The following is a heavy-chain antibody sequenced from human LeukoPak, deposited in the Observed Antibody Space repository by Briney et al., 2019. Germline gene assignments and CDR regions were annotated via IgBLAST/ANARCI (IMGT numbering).Heavy chain of an antibody. Sequence: QPGRSLRLSCAASGFTFSSYGMHWVRQAPGKGLEWVAVISYDGSNKYCADSVKGRFTISRDNSKNTLYLQMNSLRAEDTAVYYCAKARPEGSWPSNWFDPWGQGTLVTVSS. J-gene: IGHJ5*02. CDR1: GFTFSSYG. V-gene: IGHV3-30*18. CDR2: ISYDGSNK. CDR3: AKARPEGSWPSNWFDP.